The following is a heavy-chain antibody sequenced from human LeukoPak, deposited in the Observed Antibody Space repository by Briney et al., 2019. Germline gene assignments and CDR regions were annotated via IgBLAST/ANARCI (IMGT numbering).Heavy chain of an antibody. CDR2: LSGSGGST. Sequence: GGSLRLSCAASGFTFNNYAMSWVRQAPGKGLEWVSALSGSGGSTYYADSVKGRFTISRDNSKNTLYLQMTSLRAEDTAVYYCARDRSYNFYYWGQGTLVTVSS. D-gene: IGHD1-26*01. V-gene: IGHV3-23*01. J-gene: IGHJ4*02. CDR1: GFTFNNYA. CDR3: ARDRSYNFYY.